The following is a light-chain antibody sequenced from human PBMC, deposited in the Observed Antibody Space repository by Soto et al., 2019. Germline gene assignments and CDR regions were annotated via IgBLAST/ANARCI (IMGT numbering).Light chain of an antibody. V-gene: IGKV3-11*01. Sequence: EIVLTQSPATLFLSPGEKATLSCRASQVFGAPLAGNQQKPGHSPRLLIYVASNRATGIPARFSGSGSGTDFTLTITSLESEDIATYYCQQRNIWPLTFGGGTKVEIK. CDR3: QQRNIWPLT. J-gene: IGKJ4*01. CDR1: QVFGAP. CDR2: VAS.